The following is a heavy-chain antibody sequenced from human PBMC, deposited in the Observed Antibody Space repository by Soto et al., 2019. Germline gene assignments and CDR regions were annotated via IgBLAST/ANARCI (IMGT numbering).Heavy chain of an antibody. CDR2: VSHDGRNT. Sequence: VQLVESGGGVVQPGRSLRLSCAASGFTFSDCAMHWVRQAPGKGLEWVAVVSHDGRNTHYADSVKGRFTISRDSSKDTVSLEMSSLRAEDTAVYYCAKAGRQWLVTSDFNSWCQGALVTVSS. V-gene: IGHV3-30*18. D-gene: IGHD6-19*01. CDR3: AKAGRQWLVTSDFNS. CDR1: GFTFSDCA. J-gene: IGHJ4*02.